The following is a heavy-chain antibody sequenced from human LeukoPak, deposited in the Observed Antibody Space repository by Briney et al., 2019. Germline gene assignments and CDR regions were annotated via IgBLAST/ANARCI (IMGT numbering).Heavy chain of an antibody. CDR1: GFTFSSYG. Sequence: GGSLRLSCAASGFTFSSYGMYWVRQAPGKGLEWVGVIPYDGSNKYYADSVKGRFTISRDNSKNTLYLQMNSLRAEDTAVYYCAKDRDFWSGYRYYFDYWGQGTLVTVST. CDR2: IPYDGSNK. CDR3: AKDRDFWSGYRYYFDY. D-gene: IGHD3-3*01. V-gene: IGHV3-30*18. J-gene: IGHJ4*02.